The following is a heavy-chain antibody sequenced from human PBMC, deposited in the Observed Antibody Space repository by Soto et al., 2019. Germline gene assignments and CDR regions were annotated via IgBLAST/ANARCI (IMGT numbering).Heavy chain of an antibody. CDR3: ATYGSGSYKPTAVDY. V-gene: IGHV4-31*03. Sequence: QVQLQESGPGLVKPSQTLSLTCTVSGGSISSGDYYWSWIRQHPGKGLEWIGCIYYSGSTYYNPSLTGRVTRSVDTSKNQSSLKLASVTAADTAVYYCATYGSGSYKPTAVDYWGQGTLVTVSS. J-gene: IGHJ4*02. CDR1: GGSISSGDYY. D-gene: IGHD3-10*01. CDR2: IYYSGST.